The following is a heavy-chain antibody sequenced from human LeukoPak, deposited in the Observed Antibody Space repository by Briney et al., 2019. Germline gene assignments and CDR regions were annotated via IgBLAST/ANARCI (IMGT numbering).Heavy chain of an antibody. V-gene: IGHV3-21*01. CDR3: ARDLLYDSSGIFDY. CDR1: GFTFNTYS. D-gene: IGHD3-22*01. J-gene: IGHJ4*02. Sequence: RPGGSLRLSCEASGFTFNTYSMNWARQAPGKGLEWVSSIDSSGGYMFYADSVKGRFIISRDNAKNSLYLQMNSLRAEDTAVYYCARDLLYDSSGIFDYWGQGTLVTVSS. CDR2: IDSSGGYM.